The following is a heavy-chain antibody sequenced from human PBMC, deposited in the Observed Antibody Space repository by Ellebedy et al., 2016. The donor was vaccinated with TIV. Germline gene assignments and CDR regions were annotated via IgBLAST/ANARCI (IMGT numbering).Heavy chain of an antibody. V-gene: IGHV3-30*18. CDR2: ILHDGSYQ. CDR1: GFPFSSSG. J-gene: IGHJ4*02. CDR3: AKGGTLDS. Sequence: GGSLRFSXAASGFPFSSSGFHWVRQAPGKGLEWVAAILHDGSYQFYADSVKGRFTISRDNSRKTLYLHMNSLRTHDTAVYYCAKGGTLDSWGQGTLVTVSS.